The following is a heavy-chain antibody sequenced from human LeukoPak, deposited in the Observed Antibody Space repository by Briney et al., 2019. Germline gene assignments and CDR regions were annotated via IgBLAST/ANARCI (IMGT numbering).Heavy chain of an antibody. J-gene: IGHJ4*02. CDR2: IHYSPGYT. CDR1: GFTVSSYA. Sequence: GGSLRLSCAASGFTVSSYAMSWVRQAPGKGLEWVSHIHYSPGYTYYADSVKGRFTISRDNSKNTLYLQMNSLRAEDTAVYYCAKGYSGAWYDFDSWGQGTLVTVSS. D-gene: IGHD6-19*01. V-gene: IGHV3-23*01. CDR3: AKGYSGAWYDFDS.